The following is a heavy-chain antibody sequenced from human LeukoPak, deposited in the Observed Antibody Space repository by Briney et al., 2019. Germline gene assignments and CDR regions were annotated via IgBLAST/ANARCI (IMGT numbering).Heavy chain of an antibody. CDR3: AKDTVNSGSSY. V-gene: IGHV3-11*01. CDR1: GFTFSDYN. J-gene: IGHJ4*02. D-gene: IGHD6-19*01. CDR2: ISRSGSTK. Sequence: GGSLRLSCAASGFTFSDYNMRWIRQAPGKGLEWVSSISRSGSTKYYADSVKGRFTISRDNAKNSLFLQMNSLRAADTAVYYCAKDTVNSGSSYWGQGTLVTVSS.